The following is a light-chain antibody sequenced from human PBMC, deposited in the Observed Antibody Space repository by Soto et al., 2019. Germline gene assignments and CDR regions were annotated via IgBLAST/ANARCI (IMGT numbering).Light chain of an antibody. CDR2: EGS. CDR3: CSYAGSDTLYV. J-gene: IGLJ1*01. Sequence: QSALTQPASVSGSPGQSITISCTGTSSDVGGYDLVSWYQQHPGKAPKLMIYEGSKRPSGVSSPFSGSKSVNTASLTISGLQAEDEADYYCCSYAGSDTLYVFGAGTKLTVL. V-gene: IGLV2-23*01. CDR1: SSDVGGYDL.